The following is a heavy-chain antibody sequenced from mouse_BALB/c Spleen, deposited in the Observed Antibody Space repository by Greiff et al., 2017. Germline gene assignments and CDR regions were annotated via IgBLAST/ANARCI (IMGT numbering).Heavy chain of an antibody. J-gene: IGHJ4*01. V-gene: IGHV5-17*02. CDR2: ISSGSSTI. D-gene: IGHD4-1*01. Sequence: EVKLVESGGGLVQPGGSRKLSCAASGFTFSSFGMHWVRQAPEKGLEWVAYISSGSSTIYYADTVKGRFTISRDNPKNTLFLQMTSLRSEDTAMYYCARRVGRNYAMDYWGQGTSVTVSS. CDR3: ARRVGRNYAMDY. CDR1: GFTFSSFG.